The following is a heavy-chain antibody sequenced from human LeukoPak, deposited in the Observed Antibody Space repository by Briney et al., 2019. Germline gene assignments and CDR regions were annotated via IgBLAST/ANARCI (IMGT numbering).Heavy chain of an antibody. Sequence: SETLSLTCAVYGGSFSGYYWSWIRQPPGKGLEWIGSIYYSGSTYYNPSLKSRVTISVDTSKNQFSLKLSSVTAADTAVYYCARGNIVVVPAAIRRYYYYGMDVWGQGTTVTVSS. CDR2: IYYSGST. CDR1: GGSFSGYY. D-gene: IGHD2-2*01. J-gene: IGHJ6*02. V-gene: IGHV4-34*01. CDR3: ARGNIVVVPAAIRRYYYYGMDV.